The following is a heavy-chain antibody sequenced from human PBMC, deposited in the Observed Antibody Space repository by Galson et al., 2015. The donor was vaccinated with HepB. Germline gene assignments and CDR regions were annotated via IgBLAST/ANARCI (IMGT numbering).Heavy chain of an antibody. Sequence: SVKVSCKASGYTFTSYAMHWVRQAPGQRLEWMGWINAGNGNTKYSQKFQGRVTITRDTSASTAYMELSSLRSEDTAVYYCARGDIVVVPADNRVNYYYYYMDVWGKGTTVTVSS. V-gene: IGHV1-3*01. CDR1: GYTFTSYA. J-gene: IGHJ6*03. CDR2: INAGNGNT. CDR3: ARGDIVVVPADNRVNYYYYYMDV. D-gene: IGHD2-2*01.